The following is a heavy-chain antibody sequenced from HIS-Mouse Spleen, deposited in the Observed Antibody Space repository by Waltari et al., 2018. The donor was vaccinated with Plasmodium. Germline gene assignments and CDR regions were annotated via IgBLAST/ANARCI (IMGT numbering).Heavy chain of an antibody. D-gene: IGHD6-19*01. CDR3: ARLSIAVAGNFDY. CDR1: GGSIRSSSYY. CDR2: IYYSGST. Sequence: QLQLQESGPGLVKPSETLSLTCTVSGGSIRSSSYYWGWIRQPPGKGLEWIGGIYYSGSTYYNPSLKSRVTISVDTSKNQFSLKLSSVTAADTAVYYCARLSIAVAGNFDYWGQGTLVTVSS. J-gene: IGHJ4*02. V-gene: IGHV4-39*01.